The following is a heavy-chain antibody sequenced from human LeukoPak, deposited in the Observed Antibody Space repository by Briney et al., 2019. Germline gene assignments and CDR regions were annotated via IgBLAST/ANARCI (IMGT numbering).Heavy chain of an antibody. CDR3: ARRAHIVVVTAIHDAFDI. CDR1: GGSISSSSYY. D-gene: IGHD2-21*02. J-gene: IGHJ3*02. Sequence: SETLSLTCTVSGGSISSSSYYWGWIRQPPGKGLEWIGSIYYSGSTYYNPSLKSRVTISVDTSKNQFSLKLSSVTAADTAVYYCARRAHIVVVTAIHDAFDIWGQGTMVTVSS. V-gene: IGHV4-39*01. CDR2: IYYSGST.